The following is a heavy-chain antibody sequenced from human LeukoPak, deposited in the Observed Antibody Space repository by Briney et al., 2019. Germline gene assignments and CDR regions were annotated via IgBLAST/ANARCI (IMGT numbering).Heavy chain of an antibody. CDR2: IYPGDSDT. Sequence: GESLKISCKGSGYSFTSYWIGWVRQMPGKGLEWMGIIYPGDSDTRYSPSFQGQVTISADKSISTAYLQWSSLKASDTAMYYCARQRGYSYGSNYHYYMDVWGKGTTVTVSS. V-gene: IGHV5-51*01. CDR1: GYSFTSYW. CDR3: ARQRGYSYGSNYHYYMDV. D-gene: IGHD5-18*01. J-gene: IGHJ6*03.